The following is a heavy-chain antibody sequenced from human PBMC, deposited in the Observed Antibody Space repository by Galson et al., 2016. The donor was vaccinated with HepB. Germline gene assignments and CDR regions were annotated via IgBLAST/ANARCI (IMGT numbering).Heavy chain of an antibody. CDR3: ARSKRDTRDY. J-gene: IGHJ4*02. CDR2: ITSSSSTI. V-gene: IGHV3-48*01. CDR1: GFSFSHYA. D-gene: IGHD5-24*01. Sequence: SLRLSCAASGFSFSHYAMNWVRQAPGKGLEWVSYITSSSSTIYYADSVKGRFTISRDNAKNSLYLQMNSLRAEDTAIYFCARSKRDTRDYWGQGTLVTVSS.